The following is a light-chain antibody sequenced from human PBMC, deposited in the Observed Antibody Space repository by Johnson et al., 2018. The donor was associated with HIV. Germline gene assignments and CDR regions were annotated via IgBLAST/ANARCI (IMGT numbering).Light chain of an antibody. CDR1: SSNIGSNY. J-gene: IGLJ1*01. V-gene: IGLV1-51*02. CDR3: GAWDTSLLALYV. Sequence: QAALTQPPSVSAAPGQKVTISCSGSSSNIGSNYVSWYQQVPGTAPKLIIYENTKRPSGIPDRFSASKSGTSATLGITAPQTGDEADYYCGAWDTSLLALYVFGTVTKVTVL. CDR2: ENT.